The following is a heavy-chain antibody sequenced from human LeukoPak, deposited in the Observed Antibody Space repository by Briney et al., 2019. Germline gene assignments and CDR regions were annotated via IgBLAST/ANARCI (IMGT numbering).Heavy chain of an antibody. D-gene: IGHD6-19*01. CDR1: GFTFSSYA. CDR3: ARDGGSYSSGWYDYDAFDI. CDR2: ISSSGSTI. J-gene: IGHJ3*02. V-gene: IGHV3-11*04. Sequence: GGSLRLSCAASGFTFSSYAMSWIRQAPGKGLEWVSYISSSGSTIYYADSVKGRFTISRDNAKNSLYLQMNSLRAEDTAVYYCARDGGSYSSGWYDYDAFDIWGQGTMVTVSS.